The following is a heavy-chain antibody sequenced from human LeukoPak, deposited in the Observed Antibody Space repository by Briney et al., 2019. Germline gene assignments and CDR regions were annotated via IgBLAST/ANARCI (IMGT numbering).Heavy chain of an antibody. V-gene: IGHV3-21*01. CDR2: ISSSSSYI. D-gene: IGHD2-8*01. Sequence: PGGSLRLSCAASGFTFSSYSTNWVRQAPGKGLEWVSSISSSSSYIYYADSVKGRFTISRDNAKNSLYLQMNSLRAEDTAVYYCARAVATPVMVDYWGQGTLVTVSS. J-gene: IGHJ4*02. CDR3: ARAVATPVMVDY. CDR1: GFTFSSYS.